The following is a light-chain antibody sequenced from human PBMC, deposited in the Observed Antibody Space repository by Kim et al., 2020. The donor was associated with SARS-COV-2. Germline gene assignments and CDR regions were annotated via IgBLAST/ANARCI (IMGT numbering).Light chain of an antibody. J-gene: IGLJ3*02. CDR3: NSRDSSGNHWV. CDR2: GKN. V-gene: IGLV3-19*01. CDR1: RLRSQY. Sequence: AMGQAGRITCQGKRLRSQYGSRYQQKAGQAPVLFIYGKNNRPSGIPDRFSGSSSGNTASLTITGAQAEDEADYYCNSRDSSGNHWVFGGGTQLTVL.